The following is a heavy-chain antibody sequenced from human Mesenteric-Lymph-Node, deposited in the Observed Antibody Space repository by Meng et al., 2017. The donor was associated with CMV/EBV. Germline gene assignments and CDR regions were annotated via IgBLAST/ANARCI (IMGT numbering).Heavy chain of an antibody. Sequence: GESLKISCAASGFTFSSYSMNWVRQAPGKGLEWVSYISSSSSTIYYADSVKGRFTISRDNAKNSLYLQMNSLRAEDTAVYYCARRRYGSPSNWFDPWGQGTLVTVSS. V-gene: IGHV3-48*04. CDR1: GFTFSSYS. CDR2: ISSSSSTI. J-gene: IGHJ5*02. CDR3: ARRRYGSPSNWFDP. D-gene: IGHD6-6*01.